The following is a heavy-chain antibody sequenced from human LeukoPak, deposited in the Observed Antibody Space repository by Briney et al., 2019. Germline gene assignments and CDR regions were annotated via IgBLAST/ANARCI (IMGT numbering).Heavy chain of an antibody. CDR2: IACSCGGT. CDR3: AECPLGSGNCYGDS. D-gene: IGHD3-22*01. V-gene: IGHV3-23*01. Sequence: GGSPRLSCAAPGFTFTNYATARVPHGPGKGLEWGLGIACSCGGTYYADSVKGRFTISRDNSKSTVYLQMNSLRAEDTALYYCAECPLGSGNCYGDSWGQGTLVTVSS. J-gene: IGHJ4*02. CDR1: GFTFTNYA.